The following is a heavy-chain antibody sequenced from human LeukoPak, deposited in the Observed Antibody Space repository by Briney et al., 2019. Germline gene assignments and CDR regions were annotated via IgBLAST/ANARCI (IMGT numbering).Heavy chain of an antibody. D-gene: IGHD6-6*01. Sequence: GGSLRLSCAASGFTFSSYSMNWVRQAPGKGLEWVSSMSSSSSYIYYADSVKGRFTISRDNSKNTLYLQMNSLRAEDTAVYYCAKDAGSIAARRGEADYYYYYMDVWGKGTTVTVSS. CDR2: MSSSSSYI. V-gene: IGHV3-21*01. J-gene: IGHJ6*03. CDR3: AKDAGSIAARRGEADYYYYYMDV. CDR1: GFTFSSYS.